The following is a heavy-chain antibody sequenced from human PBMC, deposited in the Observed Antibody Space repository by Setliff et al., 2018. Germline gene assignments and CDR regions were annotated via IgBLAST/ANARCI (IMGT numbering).Heavy chain of an antibody. CDR1: GGSISPYY. Sequence: SETLSLTCSVSGGSISPYYWIWIRQSPGKGLEWIGYIFYSGSARYNPSLESRVTISVDMSKNQFFLNLDSVTAADTALYYCARESRFGYSGYDCAFDYWGQGMLVTVSS. CDR2: IFYSGSA. D-gene: IGHD5-12*01. J-gene: IGHJ4*02. CDR3: ARESRFGYSGYDCAFDY. V-gene: IGHV4-4*08.